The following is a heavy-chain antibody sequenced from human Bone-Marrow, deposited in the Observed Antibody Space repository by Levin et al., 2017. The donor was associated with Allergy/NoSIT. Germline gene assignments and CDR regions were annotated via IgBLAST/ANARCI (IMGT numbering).Heavy chain of an antibody. CDR2: MGARGSV. Sequence: GGSLRLSCLGSSEMFRNYEMTWVRLPPGKGLEWISYMGARGSVSYADSVKGRFTVFRDYDKNTLYSHMNRLRIDDTALDFCADLYCSSGACFFHYWGQGTQVTVSS. J-gene: IGHJ4*02. CDR3: ADLYCSSGACFFHY. V-gene: IGHV3-48*03. CDR1: SEMFRNYE. D-gene: IGHD3-10*01.